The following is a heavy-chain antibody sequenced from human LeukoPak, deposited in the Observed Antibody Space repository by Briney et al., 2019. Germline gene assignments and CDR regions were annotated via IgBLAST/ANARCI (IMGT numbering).Heavy chain of an antibody. Sequence: GGSLRLSCAASGSTFHDFAMHWVRQAPGKGLEWVSGINWDSDNIAYADSVKGRFTISRDNAKTSLYLQMNNLRAEDTAFYYCAKGGGWFYYFDYWGQGTLVTVSS. CDR1: GSTFHDFA. D-gene: IGHD6-19*01. CDR3: AKGGGWFYYFDY. J-gene: IGHJ4*02. V-gene: IGHV3-9*01. CDR2: INWDSDNI.